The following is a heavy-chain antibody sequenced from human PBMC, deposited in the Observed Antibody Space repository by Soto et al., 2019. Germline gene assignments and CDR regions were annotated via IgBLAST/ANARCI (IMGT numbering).Heavy chain of an antibody. D-gene: IGHD2-2*01. V-gene: IGHV3-30-3*01. J-gene: IGHJ4*02. CDR1: GFTFSSYA. Sequence: PGGSLRLSCAASGFTFSSYAMHWVRQAPGKGLEWVAVISYDGSNKYYADSVKGRFTISRDNSKNTLYLQMNSLRAEDTAVYYCARDHYHLLSYGYYFDYWGQVTLVTVSS. CDR2: ISYDGSNK. CDR3: ARDHYHLLSYGYYFDY.